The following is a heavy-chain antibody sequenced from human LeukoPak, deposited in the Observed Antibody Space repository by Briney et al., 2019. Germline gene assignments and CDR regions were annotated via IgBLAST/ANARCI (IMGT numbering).Heavy chain of an antibody. D-gene: IGHD6-13*01. CDR3: AKDPGYSSSWYLDY. CDR2: ISGSGGST. Sequence: GGSLRLSCAASGLTFSSYAMSWVRQAPGKGLEWVSAISGSGGSTYYADSVKGRFTISRDNSKNTLYLQMNSLRAEDTAVYYCAKDPGYSSSWYLDYWGQGTLVTVSS. J-gene: IGHJ4*02. CDR1: GLTFSSYA. V-gene: IGHV3-23*01.